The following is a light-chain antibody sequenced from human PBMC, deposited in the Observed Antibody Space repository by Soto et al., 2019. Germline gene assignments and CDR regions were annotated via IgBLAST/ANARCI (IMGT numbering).Light chain of an antibody. CDR1: QGIGNG. Sequence: DIQMTQSPSSLSASVGDRVTITCRASQGIGNGLGWYQQKPGKAPKRLIYAASSLQGGVPLRFSGSLAGTEFTLKISSLQTEDFATYYCLQHNSYPYSFGQGTKLEIK. V-gene: IGKV1-17*01. J-gene: IGKJ2*03. CDR2: AAS. CDR3: LQHNSYPYS.